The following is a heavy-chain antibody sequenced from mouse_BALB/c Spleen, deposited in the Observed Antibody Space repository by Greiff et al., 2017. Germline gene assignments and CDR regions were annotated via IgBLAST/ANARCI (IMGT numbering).Heavy chain of an antibody. V-gene: IGHV1-9*01. Sequence: VKLMESGPELVKPGASVKISCKATGYTFSSYWIEWLKQRPGHGLEWIGEILPGSGSTNYNEKFKGKATFTADTSSNTAYMQLSSLTSEDSAVYYCARRSYYGNYGFAYWGQGTLVTVSA. CDR3: ARRSYYGNYGFAY. D-gene: IGHD2-10*01. CDR1: GYTFSSYW. CDR2: ILPGSGST. J-gene: IGHJ3*01.